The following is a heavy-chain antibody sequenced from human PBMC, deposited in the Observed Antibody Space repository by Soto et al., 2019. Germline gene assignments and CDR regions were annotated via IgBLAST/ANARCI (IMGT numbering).Heavy chain of an antibody. D-gene: IGHD1-1*01. V-gene: IGHV1-3*01. CDR1: GYSFSTYS. J-gene: IGHJ6*02. CDR3: ARGKGMEENYYYHGMDV. CDR2: INGANGNT. Sequence: QVQVVQSGAEVKKPGASVKVSCKASGYSFSTYSMHWVRQAPGQVIEWMGWINGANGNTRYSQKFKDRVSISRDTPTSTGYMELSSLRSEDTAVYYCARGKGMEENYYYHGMDVWGPGTTVIVSS.